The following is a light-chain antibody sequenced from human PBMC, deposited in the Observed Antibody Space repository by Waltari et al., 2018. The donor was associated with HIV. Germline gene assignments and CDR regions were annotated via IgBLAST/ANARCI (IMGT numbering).Light chain of an antibody. CDR3: CSYAGSSTLL. V-gene: IGLV2-23*02. CDR1: SSDVGGYKY. CDR2: DVS. Sequence: QSALTQPASVSGSPGQSITISCTGASSDVGGYKYVSWYQHHPGKPPKLMIYDVSERPSGVSNRFSGSKSGNTASLTISGLQAEDEADYYCCSYAGSSTLLFGGGTKVTVL. J-gene: IGLJ3*02.